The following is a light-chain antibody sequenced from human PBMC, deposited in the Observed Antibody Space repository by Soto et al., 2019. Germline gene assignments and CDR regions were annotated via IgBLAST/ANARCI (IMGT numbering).Light chain of an antibody. V-gene: IGKV3-15*01. Sequence: EIVMTQSPATLSVSPGERATLSCRASQSVSSNLAWYQQKPGQAPSLLIYGASTRATGIPARFSGSGSGTEFTHTISSLQSEDFAVYYCQQYNNWPWTFGQGTKEEIK. CDR2: GAS. CDR1: QSVSSN. J-gene: IGKJ1*01. CDR3: QQYNNWPWT.